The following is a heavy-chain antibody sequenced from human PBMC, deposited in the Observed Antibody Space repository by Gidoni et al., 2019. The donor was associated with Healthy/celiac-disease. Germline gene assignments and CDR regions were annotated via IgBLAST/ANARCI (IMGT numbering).Heavy chain of an antibody. D-gene: IGHD1-26*01. V-gene: IGHV1-69*06. CDR1: GGTFSSYA. Sequence: QVQLVQSGAEVKKPGSSVKVSCKASGGTFSSYAISWVRQAPGKGLEWMGGIIPIFGTANYAQKFQGRVTITADKSTSTAYMELSSLRSEDTAVYYCARDGNIRHYYYYGMDVWGQGTTVTVSS. CDR3: ARDGNIRHYYYYGMDV. J-gene: IGHJ6*02. CDR2: IIPIFGTA.